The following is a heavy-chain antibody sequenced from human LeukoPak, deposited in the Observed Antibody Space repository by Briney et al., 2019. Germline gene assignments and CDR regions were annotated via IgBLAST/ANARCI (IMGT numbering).Heavy chain of an antibody. CDR3: AREKYGRGAFDI. Sequence: PGGSLRLSCAASGFTFDDYGMSWVRQAPGKGLEWVSGINCNGGSTVYADSVKGRFTISRDTAKNTVYMQMNRLRAEDTALYYCAREKYGRGAFDIWGQGTMVTVSS. J-gene: IGHJ3*02. D-gene: IGHD3-10*01. CDR2: INCNGGST. CDR1: GFTFDDYG. V-gene: IGHV3-20*04.